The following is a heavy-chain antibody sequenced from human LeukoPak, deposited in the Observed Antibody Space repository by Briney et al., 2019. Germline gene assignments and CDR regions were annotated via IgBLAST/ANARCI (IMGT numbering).Heavy chain of an antibody. J-gene: IGHJ4*02. CDR1: GFTFDDYT. D-gene: IGHD1-1*01. Sequence: GGSLRLSCAASGFTFDDYTMHWVRQAPGKGLEWVSLISWDGGSTYYADSVKGRFTISRDNSKNSLYLQMNSLRTEDTALYYCAKPHDNWSDVYFDYWGQGTLVTVSS. V-gene: IGHV3-43*01. CDR2: ISWDGGST. CDR3: AKPHDNWSDVYFDY.